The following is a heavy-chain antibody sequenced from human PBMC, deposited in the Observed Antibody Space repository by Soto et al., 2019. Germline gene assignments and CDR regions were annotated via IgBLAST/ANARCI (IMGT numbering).Heavy chain of an antibody. J-gene: IGHJ4*02. CDR2: INQDGSER. CDR1: GLTFRNDW. D-gene: IGHD4-17*01. Sequence: GGSLRLSCAGSGLTFRNDWLSWVRLAPGKGLEWVANINQDGSERYYVDSVRGRFTISRDNVENSLYLQLNSLRPEDTAVYYCAVYCYGAWAAASRGQGTLVTVSS. CDR3: AVYCYGAWAAAS. V-gene: IGHV3-7*03.